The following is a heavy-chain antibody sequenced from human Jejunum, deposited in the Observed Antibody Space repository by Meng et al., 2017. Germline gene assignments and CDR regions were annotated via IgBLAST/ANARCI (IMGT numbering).Heavy chain of an antibody. CDR2: AST. Sequence: QVQLQESGPGLVRPLETLSLICTVSGGSVSRAGYQWGWIRQPPGKGLEWIGYASTNYNPSLKSRVTISLDTSRNQFSLSLSSVTAADTAVYYCARDHMGSLDYWGQGILVTFAS. D-gene: IGHD1-26*01. CDR1: GGSVSRAGYQ. V-gene: IGHV4-61*08. CDR3: ARDHMGSLDY. J-gene: IGHJ4*02.